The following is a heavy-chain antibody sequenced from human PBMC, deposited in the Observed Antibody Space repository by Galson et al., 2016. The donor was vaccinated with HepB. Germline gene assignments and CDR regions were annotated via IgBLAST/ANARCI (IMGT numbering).Heavy chain of an antibody. V-gene: IGHV5-10-1*01. D-gene: IGHD3-16*01. CDR3: ARRGQAAYYDDKDAFDV. J-gene: IGHJ3*01. CDR1: GYSFTNYW. CDR2: IDPSDSYS. Sequence: QSGAEVKKPGESLRISCKGSGYSFTNYWISWVRQMPGKGLEWMGRIDPSDSYSIYSPSFQGHVIISADKSINTAYVQWNSLKASDTATYYCARRGQAAYYDDKDAFDVWGQGTMVTGSS.